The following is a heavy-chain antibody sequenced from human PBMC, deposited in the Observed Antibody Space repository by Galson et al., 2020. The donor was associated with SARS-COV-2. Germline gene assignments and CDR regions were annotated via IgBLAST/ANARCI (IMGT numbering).Heavy chain of an antibody. CDR2: IYYSGST. D-gene: IGHD5-18*01. V-gene: IGHV4-30-4*01. CDR3: ARDSSVDTSMISAGDFDC. CDR1: GGSISSGDYY. Sequence: ETSETLSLTCTVSGGSISSGDYYWSWIRQPPGKGLEWIGYIYYSGSTYYNPSLKSRVTMSIDTSNNQFSLKLSSVTAADTAVYYCARDSSVDTSMISAGDFDCWGQGTLVTVSS. J-gene: IGHJ4*02.